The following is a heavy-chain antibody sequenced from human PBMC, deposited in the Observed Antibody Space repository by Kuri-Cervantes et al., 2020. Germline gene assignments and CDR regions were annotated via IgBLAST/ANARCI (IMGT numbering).Heavy chain of an antibody. CDR2: INHSGST. CDR3: ARDSRQQGFDHYYYYMDV. V-gene: IGHV4-34*01. D-gene: IGHD3-9*01. CDR1: GGSFSGYY. Sequence: SETLSLTCAVYGGSFSGYYWSWIRQPPGKGLEWIGEINHSGSTNYNPSLKSRVTISVDTSKNQFSLKLSSVTAAETAVYYCARDSRQQGFDHYYYYMDVWGKGTTVTVSS. J-gene: IGHJ6*03.